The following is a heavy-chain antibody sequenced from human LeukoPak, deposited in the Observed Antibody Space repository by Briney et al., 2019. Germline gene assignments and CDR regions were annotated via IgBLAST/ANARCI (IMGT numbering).Heavy chain of an antibody. D-gene: IGHD2-8*01. J-gene: IGHJ4*02. CDR3: AKDLRPDGVDNFDH. CDR2: ILASGSPT. V-gene: IGHV3-23*01. Sequence: GGSLRLSCAASGFTFSNCAMSWVRQAPGKGLQWVANILASGSPTYYADSVKGRFIISRDNSKNTVYLQMNSLRVEDTAIYYCAKDLRPDGVDNFDHWGQGILVTVSS. CDR1: GFTFSNCA.